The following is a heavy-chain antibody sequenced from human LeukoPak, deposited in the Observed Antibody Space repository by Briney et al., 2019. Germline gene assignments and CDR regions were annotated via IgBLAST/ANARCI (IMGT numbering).Heavy chain of an antibody. D-gene: IGHD2-2*01. CDR1: GFTFSSYA. CDR2: ISYDGSNK. CDR3: ARGDGYCSSTSCHNWFDP. V-gene: IGHV3-30*01. Sequence: GRSLRLSCAASGFTFSSYAMHWVRQAPGKGLEWVAVISYDGSNKCYADSVKGRFTISRDNSKNTLYLQMNSLRAEDTAVYYCARGDGYCSSTSCHNWFDPWGQGTLVTVSS. J-gene: IGHJ5*02.